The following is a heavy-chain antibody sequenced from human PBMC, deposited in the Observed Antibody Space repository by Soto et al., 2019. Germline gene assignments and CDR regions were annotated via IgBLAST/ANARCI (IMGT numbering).Heavy chain of an antibody. CDR3: AKRLFAIVVVGGYDI. J-gene: IGHJ3*02. Sequence: PGGSLRLSCVGSGLTFSSYAMVWVRQAPGKGLEWVSGIDGTGGSTYYAESVKGRFTISRDNSKNTLYLQMNSLRVEDTAVYYCAKRLFAIVVVGGYDIWGQGTMVTVSS. CDR1: GLTFSSYA. D-gene: IGHD5-12*01. CDR2: IDGTGGST. V-gene: IGHV3-23*01.